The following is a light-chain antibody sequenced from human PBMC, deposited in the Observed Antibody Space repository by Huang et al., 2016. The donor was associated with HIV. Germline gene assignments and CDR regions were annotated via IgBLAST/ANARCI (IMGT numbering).Light chain of an antibody. J-gene: IGKJ1*01. V-gene: IGKV3-11*01. CDR1: QSVSSY. Sequence: EIVLTQSPATLSLSPRERATLSCRASQSVSSYLAWYQQKPGQAPRLLIYEASNRATGSPARFSGSGSGTDFTLTISSLEPEDFAVYYCQQRSNWPPTFGQGTKVEIK. CDR2: EAS. CDR3: QQRSNWPPT.